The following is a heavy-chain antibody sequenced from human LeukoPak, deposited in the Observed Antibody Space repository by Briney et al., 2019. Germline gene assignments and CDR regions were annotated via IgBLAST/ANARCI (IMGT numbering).Heavy chain of an antibody. Sequence: SETLSLTCTVSGGSISSGDYYWSWVRQPPGKGLEWIGYIYYSGSTYYNPSLKSRVTISVDTSKNQFSLQLNSVTPEDTAMYYCARGRLRATDHWGLGTLVTVSS. CDR1: GGSISSGDYY. CDR3: ARGRLRATDH. V-gene: IGHV4-30-4*01. J-gene: IGHJ4*02. D-gene: IGHD1-26*01. CDR2: IYYSGST.